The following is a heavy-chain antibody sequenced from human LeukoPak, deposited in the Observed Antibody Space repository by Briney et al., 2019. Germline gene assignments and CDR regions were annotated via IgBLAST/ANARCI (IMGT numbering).Heavy chain of an antibody. J-gene: IGHJ4*02. V-gene: IGHV1-69*13. CDR2: IIPIFGTA. CDR1: GYTFTSYD. CDR3: ARFPRGDYSNYED. Sequence: SVKVSCKASGYTFTSYDINWVRQAPGQGLEWMGGIIPIFGTANYAQKFQGRVTITADESTSTAYMELSSLRSEDTAVYYCARFPRGDYSNYEDWGQGTLVTVSS. D-gene: IGHD4-11*01.